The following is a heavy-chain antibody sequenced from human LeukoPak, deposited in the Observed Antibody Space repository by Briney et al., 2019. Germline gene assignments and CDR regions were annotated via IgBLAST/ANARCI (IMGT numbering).Heavy chain of an antibody. CDR2: IYYSGST. CDR3: ASTKYGDYLDY. D-gene: IGHD4-17*01. CDR1: GGSISSYY. J-gene: IGHJ4*02. V-gene: IGHV4-59*01. Sequence: PSETLSLTCTVSGGSISSYYWSWIRQPPGKGLERIGYIYYSGSTNYNPSLKSRVTISVDTSKNQFSLKLSSVTAADTAVYYCASTKYGDYLDYWGQGTLVTVSS.